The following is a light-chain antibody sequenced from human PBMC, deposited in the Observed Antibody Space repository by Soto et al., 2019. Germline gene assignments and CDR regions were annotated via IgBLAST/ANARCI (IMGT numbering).Light chain of an antibody. CDR3: HNYNTYSSLT. Sequence: DIQMTQSPSTLSASVGDRVTITCRASQSISSWLAWYQQKLGRAPRLPIYDASSLESGLPSRFSGTGYGTEFTLTISTLQPDDFAPYYCHNYNTYSSLTFRGGTKEDNK. J-gene: IGKJ4*01. CDR2: DAS. V-gene: IGKV1-5*01. CDR1: QSISSW.